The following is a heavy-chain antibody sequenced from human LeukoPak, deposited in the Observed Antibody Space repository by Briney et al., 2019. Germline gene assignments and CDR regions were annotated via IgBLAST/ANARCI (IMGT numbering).Heavy chain of an antibody. Sequence: PSETLSLTCTVSGGSISSYYWSWIRQPAGKGLEWIGRIYTSGSTNYNPSLKSRVTMSVDTSKNQFSLKLSSVTAADTAAYYCARDHHNTYYHDSSGYYDYWGQGTLVTVSS. V-gene: IGHV4-4*07. CDR3: ARDHHNTYYHDSSGYYDY. CDR1: GGSISSYY. D-gene: IGHD3-22*01. J-gene: IGHJ4*02. CDR2: IYTSGST.